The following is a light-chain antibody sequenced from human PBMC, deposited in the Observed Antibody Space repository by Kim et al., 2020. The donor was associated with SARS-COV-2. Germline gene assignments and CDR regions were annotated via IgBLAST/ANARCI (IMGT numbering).Light chain of an antibody. V-gene: IGLV3-19*01. CDR1: ILRGYY. CDR3: NCRDSYGQHRV. Sequence: AWGQTVTITCQGDILRGYYASWYQEKPRQAAVLVIYGNNNRPSGIPVPFSGSRSGNTVSLTITGAQAEDEADYYCNCRDSYGQHRVFGTGTKVTVL. CDR2: GNN. J-gene: IGLJ1*01.